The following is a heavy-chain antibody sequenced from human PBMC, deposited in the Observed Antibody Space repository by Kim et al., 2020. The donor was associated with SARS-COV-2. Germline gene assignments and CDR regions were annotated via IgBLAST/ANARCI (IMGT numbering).Heavy chain of an antibody. D-gene: IGHD6-19*01. V-gene: IGHV4-39*01. CDR1: GGSISSSSYY. CDR3: ARHEYSSGWSSWYFDY. CDR2: IYYSGST. J-gene: IGHJ4*02. Sequence: SETLSLTCTVSGGSISSSSYYWGWIRQRPGKGLEWIGSIYYSGSTYYNPSLKSRVTISVDTSKNQFSLKLSSVTAADTAVYYCARHEYSSGWSSWYFDYWGQGTLVTVSS.